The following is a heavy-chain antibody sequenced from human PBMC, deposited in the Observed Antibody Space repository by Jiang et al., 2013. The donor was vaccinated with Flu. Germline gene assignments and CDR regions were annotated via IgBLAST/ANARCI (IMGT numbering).Heavy chain of an antibody. Sequence: LSLTCAVSGTSISNYYWHWIRQPPGKGLEWIGYVHQSGATSYNPSLESRVIMSVDTFNNQFSLRLGSLTAADTAIYYCAREYSASDFWGQGTRVTVSS. CDR2: VHQSGAT. J-gene: IGHJ3*01. D-gene: IGHD2-21*01. V-gene: IGHV4-59*01. CDR3: AREYSASDF. CDR1: GTSISNYY.